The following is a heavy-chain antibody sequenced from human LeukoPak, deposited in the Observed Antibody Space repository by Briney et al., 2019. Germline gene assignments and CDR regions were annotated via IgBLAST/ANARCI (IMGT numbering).Heavy chain of an antibody. CDR3: ARALSDIAAAGHFDY. V-gene: IGHV4-39*07. Sequence: SETLSLTCTVSGGSISSSSYYWGWIRQPPGKGLEWIGSIYYSGSNYYNPSLKSRVTISVDTSKNQFSLKLSSVTAADTAVYYCARALSDIAAAGHFDYWGQGTLVTVSS. CDR2: IYYSGSN. D-gene: IGHD6-13*01. J-gene: IGHJ4*02. CDR1: GGSISSSSYY.